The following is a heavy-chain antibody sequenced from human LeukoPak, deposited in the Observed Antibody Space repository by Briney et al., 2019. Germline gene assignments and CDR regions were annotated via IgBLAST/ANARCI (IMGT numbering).Heavy chain of an antibody. CDR2: ISSDGIPQ. J-gene: IGHJ4*02. CDR1: GSTLTSYH. D-gene: IGHD3-10*01. V-gene: IGHV3-30*04. Sequence: PGGSLRLSCLLSGSTLTSYHMHWVRQAPGKGPEWVAFISSDGIPQSYAVSVRGRFTVSRDNSKNALYLEMSRLKTEDRAVYFWARDRVGDWGQGTLVTVSS. CDR3: ARDRVGD.